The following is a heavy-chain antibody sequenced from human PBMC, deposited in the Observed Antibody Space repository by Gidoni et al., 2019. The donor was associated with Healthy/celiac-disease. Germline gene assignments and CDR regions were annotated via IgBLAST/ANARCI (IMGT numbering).Heavy chain of an antibody. V-gene: IGHV4-39*07. Sequence: QLQLQESGPGLVKPSETLSLNCTVPGGSISSSSYYWGWIRQPPGKGLEWIGSIYYSGSTYYNPSLKSRVTISVDTSKNQFSLKLSSVTAADTAVYYCARDLVGADAFDIWGQGTMVTVSS. J-gene: IGHJ3*02. CDR1: GGSISSSSYY. CDR2: IYYSGST. D-gene: IGHD1-26*01. CDR3: ARDLVGADAFDI.